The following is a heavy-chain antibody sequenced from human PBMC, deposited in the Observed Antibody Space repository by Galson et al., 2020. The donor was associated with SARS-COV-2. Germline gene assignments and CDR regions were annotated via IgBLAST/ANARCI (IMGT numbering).Heavy chain of an antibody. V-gene: IGHV4-34*01. CDR1: GGSFSGYY. J-gene: IGHJ4*02. CDR3: AREAGNSWYFDY. D-gene: IGHD4-4*01. CDR2: INHSGST. Sequence: SETLSLTCAVYGGSFSGYYWSWIRQPPGKGLEWIGEINHSGSTNYNPSLKSRVTISVDTSKNQFSLKLNSVTTADTAVYYCAREAGNSWYFDYWAQGTLVTVSS.